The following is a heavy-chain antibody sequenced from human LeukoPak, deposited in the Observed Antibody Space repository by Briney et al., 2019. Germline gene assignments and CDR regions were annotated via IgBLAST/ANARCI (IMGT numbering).Heavy chain of an antibody. J-gene: IGHJ5*02. Sequence: PGGSLRLSCAASGFAFSSYAIRWVRQAPGKGLEWVSSISRGGGRTYYADSVKGRFTISRDNSKNTLYLQMDSLRAEDTAIYYCAKAPNYYGSGSYYNNWFDPWGQGTLVTASS. V-gene: IGHV3-23*01. CDR1: GFAFSSYA. D-gene: IGHD3-10*01. CDR2: ISRGGGRT. CDR3: AKAPNYYGSGSYYNNWFDP.